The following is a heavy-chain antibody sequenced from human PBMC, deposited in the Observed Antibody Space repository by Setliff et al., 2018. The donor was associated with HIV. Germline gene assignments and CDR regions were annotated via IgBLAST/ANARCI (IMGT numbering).Heavy chain of an antibody. CDR3: ARSRTSSGYYGVTGYGMDV. Sequence: PSETLSLTCTVSGDSITRVSSFWSWIRQPAGKGLEYLGLIFTSGTIRYNPSLKSRVTISVATSKNQFSLKLNSVTTADTAVYYCARSRTSSGYYGVTGYGMDVWGQGTTVTVSS. V-gene: IGHV4-61*02. D-gene: IGHD3-22*01. J-gene: IGHJ6*02. CDR2: IFTSGTI. CDR1: GDSITRVSSF.